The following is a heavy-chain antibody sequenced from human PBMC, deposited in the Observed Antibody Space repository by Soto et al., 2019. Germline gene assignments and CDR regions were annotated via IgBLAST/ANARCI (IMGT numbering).Heavy chain of an antibody. CDR3: DRILKSIKCDNDVYNI. D-gene: IGHD3-3*02. CDR1: GFTFSSYW. J-gene: IGHJ3*02. Sequence: GGSLRLSCAASGFTFSSYWMHWVRQPPGKGLMCVSRIDTYGSATKYADSVEGRFTISRDNVGNTKYLEMNFLSAEDTAVYYFDRILKSIKCDNDVYNIWCQVTMLIV. V-gene: IGHV3-74*01. CDR2: IDTYGSAT.